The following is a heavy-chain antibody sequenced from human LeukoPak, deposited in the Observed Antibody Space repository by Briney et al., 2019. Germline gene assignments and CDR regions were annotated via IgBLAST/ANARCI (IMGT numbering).Heavy chain of an antibody. V-gene: IGHV1-46*01. CDR2: INPTGGGT. CDR1: SYTFTSSG. CDR3: ARVPGDGYNFPFDY. J-gene: IGHJ4*02. D-gene: IGHD5-24*01. Sequence: ASVKVSCKASSYTFTSSGISWVRQAPGQGLEWMGIINPTGGGTNYAQKFQGRVTMTRDTSTSTVYMELSSLRSEDTAVYYCARVPGDGYNFPFDYWGQGTLVTVSS.